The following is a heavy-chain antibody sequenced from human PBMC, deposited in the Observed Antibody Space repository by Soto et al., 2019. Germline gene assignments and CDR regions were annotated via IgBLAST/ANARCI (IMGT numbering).Heavy chain of an antibody. D-gene: IGHD5-12*01. CDR3: ARGSYSGYDWDDY. CDR1: GGSISSGGYY. V-gene: IGHV4-31*03. J-gene: IGHJ4*02. Sequence: SETLSLTCTVSGGSISSGGYYWSWIRQHPGKGLERIGYIYYSGSTYYNPSLKSRVTISVDTSKNQFSLKLSSVTAADTAVYYCARGSYSGYDWDDYWGQGTLVTVSS. CDR2: IYYSGST.